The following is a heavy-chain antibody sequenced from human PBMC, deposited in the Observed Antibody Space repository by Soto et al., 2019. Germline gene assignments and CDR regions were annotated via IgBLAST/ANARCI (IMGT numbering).Heavy chain of an antibody. D-gene: IGHD6-13*01. CDR1: GYSFTSYW. V-gene: IGHV5-10-1*01. CDR3: ARQGAAAGTNYYYGMDV. CDR2: IDPSDSYT. Sequence: PGESLKISCKGSGYSFTSYWISWVRQMPGKGLEWMGRIDPSDSYTNYSPSFQGHVTISADKSISTAYLQWSSLKASDTAIYYCARQGAAAGTNYYYGMDVWGQGTTVTVSS. J-gene: IGHJ6*02.